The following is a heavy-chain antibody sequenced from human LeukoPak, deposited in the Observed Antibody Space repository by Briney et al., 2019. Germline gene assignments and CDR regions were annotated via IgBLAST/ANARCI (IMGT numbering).Heavy chain of an antibody. CDR3: ARVGGTNYYYYGMDV. J-gene: IGHJ6*02. V-gene: IGHV4-39*07. Sequence: SETLSLTCTVSGGSIRSSYYYWGWIRQPPGKGLEWIGSIYDSGSTYYNPSLKSRVTISVDTSKNQFSLKLSSVTAADTAVYYCARVGGTNYYYYGMDVWGQGTTVTVSS. CDR1: GGSIRSSYYY. CDR2: IYDSGST. D-gene: IGHD2-2*01.